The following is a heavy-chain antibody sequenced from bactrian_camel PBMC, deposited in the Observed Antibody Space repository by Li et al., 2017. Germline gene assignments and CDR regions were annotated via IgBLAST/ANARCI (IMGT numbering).Heavy chain of an antibody. V-gene: IGHV3S53*01. J-gene: IGHJ4*01. CDR2: LTR. CDR1: GYDFSSFG. Sequence: HVQLVESGGGSVQTGGSLTLSCVGTGYDFSSFGMGWYRKTPEFEREMISVLTRDSVKGRFTISRDNAKDTLYLQMNSLKIEDTAVYYCALGSSRQATMTARGKGTQVTVS. D-gene: IGHD3*01.